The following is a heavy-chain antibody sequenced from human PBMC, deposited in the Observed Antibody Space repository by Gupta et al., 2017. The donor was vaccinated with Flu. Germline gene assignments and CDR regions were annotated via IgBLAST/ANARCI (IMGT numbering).Heavy chain of an antibody. Sequence: QVQLQQWGAGLLTPSSTLSLTCPVYGGSFSVYYWSWIRQPPGKGLEWIGEINPSGSTNYNPSLKSRVTISVDTSKNQFSLQLSSVTAADTAVYYCAPSRAARPVPIYGMDVWGQGTTVTVSS. CDR2: INPSGST. D-gene: IGHD6-6*01. CDR1: GGSFSVYY. CDR3: APSRAARPVPIYGMDV. V-gene: IGHV4-34*01. J-gene: IGHJ6*02.